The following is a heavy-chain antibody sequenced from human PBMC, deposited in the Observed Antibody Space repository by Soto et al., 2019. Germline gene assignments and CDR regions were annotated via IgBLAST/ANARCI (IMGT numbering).Heavy chain of an antibody. J-gene: IGHJ4*02. CDR3: ARGRDQPPVGLYFDS. CDR2: IIPMFGTP. CDR1: GGAFNNYI. Sequence: QVQLVQSGAEVKKPGSSVKVSCKASGGAFNNYIFDSVRQAPGQGLEWMGGIIPMFGTPKYAQTFQDRITISADVSTGTAYMELTSLRFDDTAIYYCARGRDQPPVGLYFDSWGEGTRVTVSS. D-gene: IGHD1-26*01. V-gene: IGHV1-69*01.